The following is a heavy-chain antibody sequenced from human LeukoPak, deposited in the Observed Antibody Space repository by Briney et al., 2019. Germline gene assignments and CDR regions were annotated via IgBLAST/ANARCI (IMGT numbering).Heavy chain of an antibody. Sequence: PGGSLRLSCAASGFTFSSYSMNWVRQAPGKGLEWVSSISSSSSYIYYADSVKGRFTISRDNAKNSLYLQMNSLRAEDTAVYYCARAATGYCSGGSCYGWGQGTMVTVSS. CDR1: GFTFSSYS. D-gene: IGHD2-15*01. J-gene: IGHJ3*01. CDR3: ARAATGYCSGGSCYG. V-gene: IGHV3-21*01. CDR2: ISSSSSYI.